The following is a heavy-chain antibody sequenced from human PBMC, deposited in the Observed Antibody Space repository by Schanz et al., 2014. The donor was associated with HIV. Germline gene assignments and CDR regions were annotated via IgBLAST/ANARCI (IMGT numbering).Heavy chain of an antibody. V-gene: IGHV1-69*06. CDR3: ASGRRSGIGWRMDV. CDR1: GGTFSNYA. J-gene: IGHJ6*02. Sequence: QVQLVQSGAEVKMPGSSVKVSCKASGGTFSNYAMTWVRQAPGQGLEWMAGIIPIIGTADYAQKFQGRVTMTADKSTSAAYMEVSSLRSDDTAVYYCASGRRSGIGWRMDVWGQGTTVSVSS. D-gene: IGHD6-19*01. CDR2: IIPIIGTA.